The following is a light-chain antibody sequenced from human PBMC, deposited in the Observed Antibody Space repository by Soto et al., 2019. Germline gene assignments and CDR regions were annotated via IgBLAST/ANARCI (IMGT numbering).Light chain of an antibody. CDR3: SSYAGGNTWV. V-gene: IGLV2-14*01. CDR2: EVD. CDR1: SSDVGGYNY. Sequence: QSALTQPASVSGSPGQSITISCTGTSSDVGGYNYVSWYQQHPGKAPKVMIYEVDNRPSGISNRFSGSKSDSTASLTVSGLQAEDEADYYCSSYAGGNTWVFGGGTKVTVL. J-gene: IGLJ3*02.